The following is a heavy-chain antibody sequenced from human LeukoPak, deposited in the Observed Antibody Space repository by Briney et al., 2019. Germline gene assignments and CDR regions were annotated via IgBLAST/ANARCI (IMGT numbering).Heavy chain of an antibody. D-gene: IGHD3-9*01. Sequence: PGGSLRLSCAASGFTFSNAWMSWVRQAPGKGLEWVGRIKSKTDGGTTDYAAPVKGRFTISRDDSKNTLYLQMNSLKTEDTAVYYCTTDQSPSYYDILTGLSPMGHYYYGMDVWGQGTTVTVSS. CDR3: TTDQSPSYYDILTGLSPMGHYYYGMDV. CDR2: IKSKTDGGTT. V-gene: IGHV3-15*01. J-gene: IGHJ6*02. CDR1: GFTFSNAW.